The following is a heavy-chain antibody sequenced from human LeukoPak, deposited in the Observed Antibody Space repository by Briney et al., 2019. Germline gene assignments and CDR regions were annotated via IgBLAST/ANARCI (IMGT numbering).Heavy chain of an antibody. CDR1: GGSISSYY. CDR3: ARVSWFPGTSYYYMDV. CDR2: IYYSGST. J-gene: IGHJ6*03. Sequence: SETLSLTCTVSGGSISSYYWSWVRQPPGKGLEWIGYIYYSGSTNYNPSLKSRVTMSVDTSKNQFSLKLSSVTAADTAVYYCARVSWFPGTSYYYMDVWGKGTTVTVSS. D-gene: IGHD1-1*01. V-gene: IGHV4-59*01.